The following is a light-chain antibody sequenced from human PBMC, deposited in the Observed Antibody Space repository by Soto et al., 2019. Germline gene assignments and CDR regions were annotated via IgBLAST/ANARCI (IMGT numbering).Light chain of an antibody. CDR3: QQYHSRLT. J-gene: IGKJ4*01. Sequence: DIQMTQSPSSLSASVGDRVTITCQASQDIRNFLNWYQQKPGKAPKLLIYDASNLETGVPSRFSGSGSGTDFTFTISSLQPEDVATYYCQQYHSRLTFGGGTKVEIE. CDR1: QDIRNF. CDR2: DAS. V-gene: IGKV1-33*01.